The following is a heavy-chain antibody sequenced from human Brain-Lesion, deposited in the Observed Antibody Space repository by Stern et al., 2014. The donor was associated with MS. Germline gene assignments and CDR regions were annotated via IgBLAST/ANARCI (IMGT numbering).Heavy chain of an antibody. CDR2: FHPSGSA. CDR3: ASGYRIFDY. D-gene: IGHD5-18*01. V-gene: IGHV4-61*02. Sequence: QVQLQESGPGLVKPSQTLSLTCTVSGGSISSGSDYWSWIRQPVGKGLEWIGRFHPSGSAFYPPSLKIRFPISTDTSMNQFSLELNSATAADTAIYYCASGYRIFDYWGQGILVTVSS. J-gene: IGHJ4*02. CDR1: GGSISSGSDY.